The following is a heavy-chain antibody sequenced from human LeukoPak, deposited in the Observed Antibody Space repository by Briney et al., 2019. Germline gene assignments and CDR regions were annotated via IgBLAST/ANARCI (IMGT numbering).Heavy chain of an antibody. CDR1: GYTFTGYY. CDR3: ARDRVGSCWPLPWF. D-gene: IGHD6-19*01. V-gene: IGHV1-2*02. Sequence: ASVKVSRNPSGYTFTGYYLHWVRQAPAQGLEWMGWINPNTGATIYAEKSQGRVTMTRDTYKDTAYMEMRSLRSDDAAVYYCARDRVGSCWPLPWFWGQGTLITVSS. J-gene: IGHJ4*02. CDR2: INPNTGAT.